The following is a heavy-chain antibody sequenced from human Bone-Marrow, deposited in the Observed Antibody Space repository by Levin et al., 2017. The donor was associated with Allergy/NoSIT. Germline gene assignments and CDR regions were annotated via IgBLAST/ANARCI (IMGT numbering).Heavy chain of an antibody. D-gene: IGHD2-21*01. J-gene: IGHJ4*02. CDR3: AKGVVIMESGANPYYLDF. Sequence: LSLTCVASGFTLGTYGMNWVRQAPGKGLEWVSSLLFLFLLPSSSSSFPGRFTISRDSSKNTLLLQMNNLRVDDTAVYYCAKGVVIMESGANPYYLDFWGQGTLVTVSS. V-gene: IGHV3-23*01. CDR1: GFTLGTYG. CDR2: LLFLFLLP.